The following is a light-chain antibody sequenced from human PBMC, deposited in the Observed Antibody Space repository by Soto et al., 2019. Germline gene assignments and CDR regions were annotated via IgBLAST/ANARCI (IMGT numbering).Light chain of an antibody. J-gene: IGKJ1*01. V-gene: IGKV1-5*01. CDR2: DAS. CDR3: LQDYNYPRT. CDR1: QSVNTW. Sequence: DIQMTQSPSTLSASVGARVTITCRASQSVNTWLAWYQQKPGKAPKLLMYDASTLQSGVPSRFSGSGSRTDFTLTISSLQPEDFATYYCLQDYNYPRTFGQGTKVDI.